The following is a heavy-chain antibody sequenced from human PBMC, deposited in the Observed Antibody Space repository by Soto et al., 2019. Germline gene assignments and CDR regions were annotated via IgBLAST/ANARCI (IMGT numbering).Heavy chain of an antibody. CDR1: GGSISSSSYY. CDR3: ARQMGIAAAGTIWFDP. V-gene: IGHV4-39*01. D-gene: IGHD6-13*01. J-gene: IGHJ5*02. Sequence: QLQLQESGPGLVKPSETLSLTCTVSGGSISSSSYYWGWIRQPPGKGLEWIGSIYYSGSTYYNPSLKSRVTISVDTSKNQFSLKLSSVTAADTAVYYCARQMGIAAAGTIWFDPWGQGTLVTVSS. CDR2: IYYSGST.